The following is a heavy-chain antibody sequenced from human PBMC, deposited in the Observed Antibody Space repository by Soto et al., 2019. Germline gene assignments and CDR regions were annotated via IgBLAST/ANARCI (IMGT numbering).Heavy chain of an antibody. CDR3: ATDVLRYFVQTPPPYHYYGMEG. CDR1: GFTFSSYG. CDR2: ISYDGSNK. Sequence: GGSLRLSCAASGFTFSSYGMHWVRQAPGKGLEWVAVISYDGSNKYYADSVKGRFTISRDNSKNTLYLQMNSLRAEDTAVYYCATDVLRYFVQTPPPYHYYGMEGWGPGTTVTVAS. J-gene: IGHJ6*02. V-gene: IGHV3-30*03. D-gene: IGHD3-9*01.